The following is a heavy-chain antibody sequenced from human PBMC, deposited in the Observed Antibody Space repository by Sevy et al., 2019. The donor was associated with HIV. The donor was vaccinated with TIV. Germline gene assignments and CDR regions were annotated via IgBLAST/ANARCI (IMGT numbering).Heavy chain of an antibody. CDR2: IFYFGST. D-gene: IGHD3-9*01. J-gene: IGHJ6*02. CDR3: ARDQYYDISTGLYAMDV. CDR1: GFTFNTHA. V-gene: IGHV4-59*11. Sequence: GSLRLSCAASGFTFNTHAMNWVRQAPGKGLEWIGNIFYFGSTNYSPSLKSRVSITLDISKMQFSLKLTSVTAADTAVYFCARDQYYDISTGLYAMDVWGQGTTVTVSS.